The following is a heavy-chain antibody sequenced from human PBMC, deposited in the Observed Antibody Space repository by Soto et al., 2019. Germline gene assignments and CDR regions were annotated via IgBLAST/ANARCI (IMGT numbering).Heavy chain of an antibody. CDR2: ISSTTSYI. J-gene: IGHJ4*02. D-gene: IGHD4-17*01. V-gene: IGHV3-21*01. CDR3: ARDRHGDYVRSFDY. Sequence: EVQLVESGGGLVKPGGSLRLSCTASGFTFSSYSMHWVRQAPGKGLEWVSSISSTTSYIYYTDSLKGRFAISRDNAKNSLYLQMNSLRAEDTAVYYCARDRHGDYVRSFDYWGQGTLVTVSS. CDR1: GFTFSSYS.